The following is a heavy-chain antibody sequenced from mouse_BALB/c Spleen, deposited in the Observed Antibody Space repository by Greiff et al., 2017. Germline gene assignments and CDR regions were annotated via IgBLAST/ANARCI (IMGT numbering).Heavy chain of an antibody. V-gene: IGHV1-77*01. CDR1: GYTFTDYY. CDR2: IYPGSGNT. J-gene: IGHJ3*01. Sequence: QVQLQQSGAELARPGASVKLSCKASGYTFTDYYINWVKQRTGQGLEWIGEIYPGSGNTYYNEKFKGKATLTADKSSSTAYMQLSSLTSEDSAVYFCARSRYGNYWFAYWGQGTLVTVSA. CDR3: ARSRYGNYWFAY. D-gene: IGHD2-10*02.